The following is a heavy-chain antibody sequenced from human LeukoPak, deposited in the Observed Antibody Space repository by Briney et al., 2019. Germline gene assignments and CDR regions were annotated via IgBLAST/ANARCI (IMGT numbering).Heavy chain of an antibody. CDR3: AKSGGVRFDP. D-gene: IGHD3-16*01. V-gene: IGHV3-30*04. CDR2: ISYDGSNE. Sequence: PGGSLRLSCAASGFTFSSYVMHWVRQAPGKGLEWVAIISYDGSNEYYADSVKGRFIISRDNSKNTLYLQMNSLRAEDTAIYYCAKSGGVRFDPWGQGTLITVSS. J-gene: IGHJ5*02. CDR1: GFTFSSYV.